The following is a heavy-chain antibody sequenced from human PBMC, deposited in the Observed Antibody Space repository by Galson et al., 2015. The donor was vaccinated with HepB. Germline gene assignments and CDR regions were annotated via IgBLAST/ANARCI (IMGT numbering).Heavy chain of an antibody. Sequence: SLRLSCAASGFTFSDYYMSWIRQAPGKGLEWVSYISSSSSYTNYADSVKGRFTISRDNAKNSLYLQMNSLRAEDTAVYYCARASSGWYSAFDIWGQGTMVTVSS. J-gene: IGHJ3*02. V-gene: IGHV3-11*06. CDR1: GFTFSDYY. CDR2: ISSSSSYT. D-gene: IGHD6-19*01. CDR3: ARASSGWYSAFDI.